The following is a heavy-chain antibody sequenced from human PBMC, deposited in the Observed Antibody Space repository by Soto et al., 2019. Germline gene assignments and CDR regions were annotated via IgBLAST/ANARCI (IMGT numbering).Heavy chain of an antibody. J-gene: IGHJ4*02. CDR3: ANYPTTVTSDY. D-gene: IGHD4-17*01. Sequence: SETLSLTCTVSGGSISSYYWSWIRQPPGKGLEWIGYIYYSVSTNYNPSLKSRVTISVDTSKNQFSLKLSSVTAADTAVYYCANYPTTVTSDYWGQGTLVTVSS. CDR1: GGSISSYY. CDR2: IYYSVST. V-gene: IGHV4-59*01.